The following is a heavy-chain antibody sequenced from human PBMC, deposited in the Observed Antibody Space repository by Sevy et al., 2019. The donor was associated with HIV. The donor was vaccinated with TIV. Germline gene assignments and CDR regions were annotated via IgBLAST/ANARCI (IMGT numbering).Heavy chain of an antibody. D-gene: IGHD2-8*01. Sequence: GGSLRLSCAASGFTFSKYSMSWVRQPPGKGLEWVSTLSFGCGEINYTDAVKGRFTISRDNSKSSVYLQMNNLRPEDTAVYYCARQGCTKPHDYWGQGTLVTVSS. CDR3: ARQGCTKPHDY. V-gene: IGHV3-23*01. J-gene: IGHJ4*02. CDR2: LSFGCGEI. CDR1: GFTFSKYS.